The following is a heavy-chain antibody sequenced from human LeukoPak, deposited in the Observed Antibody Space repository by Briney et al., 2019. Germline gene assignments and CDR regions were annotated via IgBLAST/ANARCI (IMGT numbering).Heavy chain of an antibody. J-gene: IGHJ4*02. CDR2: ISGSGGST. D-gene: IGHD6-13*01. V-gene: IGHV3-23*01. CDR1: GFTFSSYA. Sequence: GGSLRLSCAASGFTFSSYAMSWVRQAPGKGLVCVSSISGSGGSTYYADSVKGWFTISRDTSKNTLYLQMSSLRAEDTALYYCAKELGLSAAGTRGDFDYWGQGTLVAVSS. CDR3: AKELGLSAAGTRGDFDY.